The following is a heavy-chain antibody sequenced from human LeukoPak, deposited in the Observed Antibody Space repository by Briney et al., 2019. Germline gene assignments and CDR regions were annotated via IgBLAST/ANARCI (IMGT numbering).Heavy chain of an antibody. J-gene: IGHJ5*02. CDR3: ARHGRYCSSTSCSIWFDP. CDR2: MYTSGST. CDR1: GGSVSSGNYY. D-gene: IGHD2-2*01. Sequence: PSQTLSLTCTVSGGSVSSGNYYWSWIRQPAGKGLEWTGRMYTSGSTNYNPSLKSRVTISADTSKNQFSLKLSSVTAADTAVYYCARHGRYCSSTSCSIWFDPWGQGTLVTVSS. V-gene: IGHV4-61*02.